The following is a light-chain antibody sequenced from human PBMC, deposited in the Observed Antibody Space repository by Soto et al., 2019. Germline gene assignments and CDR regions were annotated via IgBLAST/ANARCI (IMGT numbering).Light chain of an antibody. V-gene: IGKV1-39*01. J-gene: IGKJ4*01. Sequence: DIQMTQSPSSLSASVGDRVTITCRASQSISSYLNWYQQKPGKAPKLLIYAASSVESGLPSRFSGSGSGTDFTLTISSLQPEDFATYYCQQSYSTPLTCGGGTKVEIK. CDR3: QQSYSTPLT. CDR2: AAS. CDR1: QSISSY.